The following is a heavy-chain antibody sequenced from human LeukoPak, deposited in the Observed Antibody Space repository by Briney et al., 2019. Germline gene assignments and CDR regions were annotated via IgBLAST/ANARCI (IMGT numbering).Heavy chain of an antibody. CDR2: IYYSGTT. CDR3: VRGMDV. Sequence: PSETLSLTCTVSGGSISSYYWNWVRQPPGKGLEWIGYIYYSGTTNYNPSLKSRVTISVDTSKKQFSLKLSSVTAADTAVYYCVRGMDVWGQGTTVTVSS. J-gene: IGHJ6*02. CDR1: GGSISSYY. V-gene: IGHV4-59*01.